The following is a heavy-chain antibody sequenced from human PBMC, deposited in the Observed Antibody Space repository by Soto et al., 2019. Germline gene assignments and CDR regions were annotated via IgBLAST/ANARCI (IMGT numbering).Heavy chain of an antibody. J-gene: IGHJ4*02. CDR2: IYYSGST. D-gene: IGHD3-22*01. V-gene: IGHV4-30-4*01. CDR3: ARTHYSDRSGTDY. CDR1: GGSIRSGDSY. Sequence: PSETLSLTCTVSGGSIRSGDSYWSWIRQPPGKGLEWIGYIYYSGSTYYNPSLKSRVTISLDTSKNQFPLNLSSVTAADTAVYYCARTHYSDRSGTDYWGQGTLVTVSS.